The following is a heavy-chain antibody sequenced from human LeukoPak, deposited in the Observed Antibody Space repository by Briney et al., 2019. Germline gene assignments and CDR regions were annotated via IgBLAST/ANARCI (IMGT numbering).Heavy chain of an antibody. CDR3: RIVVVVAAPH. D-gene: IGHD2-15*01. CDR1: GFTFSDYW. Sequence: AGGSLRLSCAASGFTFSDYWMSWVRQAPGKGLEWVGFIRSKAYGGTTEYAASVKGRFTISRDDSKSIAYLQMNSLKTEDTAVYYCRIVVVVAAPHWGQGTLVTVSS. CDR2: IRSKAYGGTT. J-gene: IGHJ4*02. V-gene: IGHV3-49*04.